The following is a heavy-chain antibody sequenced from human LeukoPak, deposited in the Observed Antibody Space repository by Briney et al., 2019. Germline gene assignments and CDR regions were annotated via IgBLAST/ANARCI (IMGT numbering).Heavy chain of an antibody. V-gene: IGHV3-48*01. Sequence: GGSLRLSCAASGFTFNTYGMNWVRQAPGKGLEWVSYISSTSSTIYYTDSVKGRFTISRDNAKNSLFLQLNSLRAEDTAVYYCAKASAMIVVVSKHFDYWGQGTLVTVSS. CDR1: GFTFNTYG. J-gene: IGHJ4*02. CDR2: ISSTSSTI. CDR3: AKASAMIVVVSKHFDY. D-gene: IGHD3-22*01.